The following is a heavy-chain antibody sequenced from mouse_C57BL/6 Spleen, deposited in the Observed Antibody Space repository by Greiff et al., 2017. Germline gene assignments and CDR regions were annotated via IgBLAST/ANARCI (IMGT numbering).Heavy chain of an antibody. CDR3: ARHYYGSRDGYFDV. CDR2: IDPSDSET. J-gene: IGHJ1*03. D-gene: IGHD1-1*01. CDR1: GYTFPSYW. Sequence: QVQLQQPGAELVRPGSSVKLSCKASGYTFPSYWMHWVKQRPIQGLEWIGNIDPSDSETHYNQKFKDKATLTVDKSSSTAYMQLSSLTSEDSAVYYCARHYYGSRDGYFDVWGTGTTVTVAS. V-gene: IGHV1-52*01.